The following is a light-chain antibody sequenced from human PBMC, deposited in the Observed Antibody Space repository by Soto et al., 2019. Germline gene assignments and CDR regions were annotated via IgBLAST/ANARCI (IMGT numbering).Light chain of an antibody. CDR3: QKYNNYST. CDR1: QSVSSW. J-gene: IGKJ4*01. CDR2: DAS. V-gene: IGKV1-5*01. Sequence: DIRMTQSXSTLSASVGDRVTITCRASQSVSSWLAWYQQKPGKAPKLLIYDASSLESGVPSRFSGSRSGTEFTLTISSLQPDNFATYYCQKYNNYSTFGGGTKVDIK.